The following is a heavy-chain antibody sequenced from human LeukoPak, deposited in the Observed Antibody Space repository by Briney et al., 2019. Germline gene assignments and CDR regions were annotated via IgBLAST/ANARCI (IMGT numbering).Heavy chain of an antibody. Sequence: SGGSLRLSCAASGFTFSSYSMNWVRQAPGKGLEWVSSISSSSSYIYYADSVKGRFTISRDNAKNSLYLQMNSLRAEDTAVYYCARDQSVGCSSSWSYYYYYGMDVWGQGTTVTVSS. J-gene: IGHJ6*02. CDR1: GFTFSSYS. V-gene: IGHV3-21*01. CDR2: ISSSSSYI. D-gene: IGHD6-13*01. CDR3: ARDQSVGCSSSWSYYYYYGMDV.